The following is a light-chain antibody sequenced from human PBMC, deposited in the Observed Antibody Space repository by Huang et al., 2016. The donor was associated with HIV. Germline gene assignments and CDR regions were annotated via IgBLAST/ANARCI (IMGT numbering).Light chain of an antibody. J-gene: IGKJ4*01. Sequence: DIQMTQSPSSLSSSLGDRVTITCQASQDISTYLNWYQQKPGKAPKLLIYDASNLEIGVPSRFSGSGSGTDFTFTISSLQPEDIATYYCQQYDNRITFGGGTKVEIK. CDR3: QQYDNRIT. V-gene: IGKV1-33*01. CDR1: QDISTY. CDR2: DAS.